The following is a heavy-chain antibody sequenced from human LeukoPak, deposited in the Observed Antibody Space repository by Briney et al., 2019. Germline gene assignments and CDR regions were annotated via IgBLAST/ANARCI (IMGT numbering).Heavy chain of an antibody. CDR3: ARGPNYYYDSSGDFDY. Sequence: ASVKLSCKASGYTFTSYGISWVRQAPGQGLEWMGWISAYNGNTNYAQKLQGRVTMTTDTSTSTAYMELRSLRSDDTAVYYCARGPNYYYDSSGDFDYWGQGTLVTVSS. CDR1: GYTFTSYG. V-gene: IGHV1-18*01. D-gene: IGHD3-22*01. J-gene: IGHJ4*02. CDR2: ISAYNGNT.